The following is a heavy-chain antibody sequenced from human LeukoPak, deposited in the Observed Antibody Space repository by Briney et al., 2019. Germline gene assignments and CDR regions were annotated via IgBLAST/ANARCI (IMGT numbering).Heavy chain of an antibody. V-gene: IGHV3-30*04. Sequence: GRSLRLSCAASGFTFSNYAMHWVRQAPGKELEWVAVISLDGSKKYYADSVKGQFTISRDNSKSTLYLQMNSLRAEDTALYYCVRSRATSGGYYFAYWGQGALVTVSS. D-gene: IGHD3-16*01. CDR1: GFTFSNYA. CDR2: ISLDGSKK. CDR3: VRSRATSGGYYFAY. J-gene: IGHJ4*02.